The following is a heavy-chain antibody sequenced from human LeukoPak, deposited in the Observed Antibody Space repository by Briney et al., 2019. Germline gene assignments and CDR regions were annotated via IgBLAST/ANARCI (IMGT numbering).Heavy chain of an antibody. CDR2: ISGGSSYI. V-gene: IGHV3-21*01. J-gene: IGHJ3*01. D-gene: IGHD6-13*01. Sequence: PGGSLRLSCAASGFTFSSYSMNWVRQAPGKGLEWVSFISGGSSYIYYADSLKGRFTISRDNAKNTVSLQMNSLRAEDTAVYYCASIVGIAETGLYAFDVWGQGTRVTVSS. CDR3: ASIVGIAETGLYAFDV. CDR1: GFTFSSYS.